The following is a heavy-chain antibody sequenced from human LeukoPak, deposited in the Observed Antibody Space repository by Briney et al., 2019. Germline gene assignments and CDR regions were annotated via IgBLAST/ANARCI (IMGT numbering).Heavy chain of an antibody. CDR3: ARAYSGYSSRGFDY. Sequence: GGFLRLSCEVSGFTFTSYGMHWVRQAPGKGLEWVADIWYDGSNKYYADSVKGRFTISRDNSKNTVFLQMTSLRADDTAVYYCARAYSGYSSRGFDYWGQGTLVSVSS. CDR1: GFTFTSYG. D-gene: IGHD5-12*01. CDR2: IWYDGSNK. V-gene: IGHV3-33*01. J-gene: IGHJ4*02.